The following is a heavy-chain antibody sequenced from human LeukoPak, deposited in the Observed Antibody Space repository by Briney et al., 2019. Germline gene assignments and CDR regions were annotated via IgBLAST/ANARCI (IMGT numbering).Heavy chain of an antibody. Sequence: SETLSLTCTVSGGSISSSSYYWGWIRQPPGKGLEWIGSIYYSGSTYYNPSLKSRVTISVDTSKNQFSLKLSSVTAADTAVYYCARHVDFGEAFDIWGQGTMVTVSS. CDR1: GGSISSSSYY. V-gene: IGHV4-39*01. J-gene: IGHJ3*02. CDR3: ARHVDFGEAFDI. D-gene: IGHD3-3*01. CDR2: IYYSGST.